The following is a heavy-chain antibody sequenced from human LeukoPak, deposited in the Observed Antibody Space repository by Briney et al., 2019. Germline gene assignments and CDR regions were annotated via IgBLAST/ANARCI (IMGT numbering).Heavy chain of an antibody. J-gene: IGHJ4*02. CDR1: GVIFDVCN. D-gene: IGHD2-2*01. V-gene: IGHV3-74*01. CDR3: ARAMVVPASSFEC. CDR2: IEIDRSTT. Sequence: GGSLRLTCAASGVIFDVCNMRWVREAPGKGMEWVSLIEIDRSTTPFPASVMGPFTISRDNADNTLYLQMNSLRAEDTAVYFCARAMVVPASSFECWGQGTLVTVSS.